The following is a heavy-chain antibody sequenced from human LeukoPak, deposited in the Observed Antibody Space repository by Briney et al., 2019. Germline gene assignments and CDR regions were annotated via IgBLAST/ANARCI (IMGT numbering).Heavy chain of an antibody. CDR3: ARDRIAKVRGAIYYYGMDV. CDR1: GCTFTSYA. CDR2: INTNTGNP. V-gene: IGHV7-4-1*02. J-gene: IGHJ6*02. Sequence: ASVKVSCKASGCTFTSYAMNWVRQAPGQGLEWMGWINTNTGNPTYAQGFTGRFVFSLDTSVSTAYLQISSLKAEDTAVYYCARDRIAKVRGAIYYYGMDVWGQGTTVTVSS. D-gene: IGHD3-10*01.